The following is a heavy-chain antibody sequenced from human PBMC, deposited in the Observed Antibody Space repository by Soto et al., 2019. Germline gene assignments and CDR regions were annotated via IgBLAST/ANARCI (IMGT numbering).Heavy chain of an antibody. Sequence: GGSLRLSCEASGFALSPYWMSWVRQAPGKGLEWVASINQDGSVKHYVDSVRGRFTISRDNAKNSLFLQMNSLSAEDTAVYYCARLTEAVTTLVYWGQGTPVTVSS. CDR1: GFALSPYW. J-gene: IGHJ4*02. CDR2: INQDGSVK. CDR3: ARLTEAVTTLVY. V-gene: IGHV3-7*03. D-gene: IGHD1-1*01.